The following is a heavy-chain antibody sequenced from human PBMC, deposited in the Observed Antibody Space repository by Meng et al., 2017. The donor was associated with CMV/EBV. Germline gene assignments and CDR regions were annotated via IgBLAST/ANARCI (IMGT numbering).Heavy chain of an antibody. CDR3: ARDKKTKYHYYGMDV. Sequence: GESLKISCAASGFTFSSYWMSWVRQAPGKGLEWVANIKQDGSEKYYVDSVKGRFTISRDNAKNSLYLQMNSLRAEDTAVYYCARDKKTKYHYYGMDVWGQGTTVTVSS. D-gene: IGHD2-8*01. J-gene: IGHJ6*02. V-gene: IGHV3-7*01. CDR1: GFTFSSYW. CDR2: IKQDGSEK.